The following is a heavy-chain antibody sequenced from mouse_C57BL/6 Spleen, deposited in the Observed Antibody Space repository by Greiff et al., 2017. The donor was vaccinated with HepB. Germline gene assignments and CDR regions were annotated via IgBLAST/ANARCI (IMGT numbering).Heavy chain of an antibody. CDR3: AVKSYYPISYAMDY. J-gene: IGHJ4*01. CDR2: ILPGSGST. Sequence: QVQLQQSGAELMKPGASVKLSCKATGYTFTGYWIEWVKQRPGHGLEWIGEILPGSGSTNYNEKFKGKATFPADTSSNTAYLQLSSLTTEDSAIYYCAVKSYYPISYAMDYWGQGTSVTVSS. CDR1: GYTFTGYW. D-gene: IGHD2-10*01. V-gene: IGHV1-9*01.